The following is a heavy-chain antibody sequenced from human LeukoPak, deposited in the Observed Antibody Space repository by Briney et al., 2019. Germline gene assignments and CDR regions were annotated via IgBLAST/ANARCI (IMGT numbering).Heavy chain of an antibody. CDR1: GFTFSSYA. V-gene: IGHV3-23*01. CDR3: AKVSESNYDILTGYYTPYYFDY. Sequence: GGSLRLSCAASGFTFSSYAMTWVRQAPGKGLEGVAGISDSGGSTFYADSVKGRCTRSRDNSKNIIYLQINSLRADDTAVYYCAKVSESNYDILTGYYTPYYFDYWGQGTLVTVSS. J-gene: IGHJ4*02. CDR2: ISDSGGST. D-gene: IGHD3-9*01.